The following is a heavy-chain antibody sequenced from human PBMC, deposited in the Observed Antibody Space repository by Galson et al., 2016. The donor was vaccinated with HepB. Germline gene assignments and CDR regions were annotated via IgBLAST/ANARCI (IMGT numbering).Heavy chain of an antibody. CDR2: IGTAGDT. J-gene: IGHJ6*04. CDR3: ARDGGYSGYDAYGLDV. V-gene: IGHV3-13*01. CDR1: GLTFSRCD. Sequence: SLRLSCAASGLTFSRCDMHWVRQATGKGLEWVSAIGTAGDTCYPGSVRGRFTISRENAKNSLYLQMNRLTAGDTAVYYCARDGGYSGYDAYGLDVWGKGTTVTVSS. D-gene: IGHD5-12*01.